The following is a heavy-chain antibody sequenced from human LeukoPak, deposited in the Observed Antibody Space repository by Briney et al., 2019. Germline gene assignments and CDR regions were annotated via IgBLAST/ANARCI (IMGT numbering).Heavy chain of an antibody. CDR1: GYTLIDLS. Sequence: ASVKVSCKVSGYTLIDLSMHWVRQAPGKGLEWMGGFDREHGKAMRAQRFQGRLTMTEDTSTDTAYMELSSLTSEETAMYYCAAKSGAFDYWGQGTLVTVSS. D-gene: IGHD3-10*01. J-gene: IGHJ4*02. CDR3: AAKSGAFDY. V-gene: IGHV1-24*01. CDR2: FDREHGKA.